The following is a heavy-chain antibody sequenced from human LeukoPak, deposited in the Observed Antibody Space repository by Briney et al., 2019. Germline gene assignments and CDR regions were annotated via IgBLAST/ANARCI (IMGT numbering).Heavy chain of an antibody. Sequence: SETLSLTCAVYDGSFSGYYWSWIRQPPGKGLEWIGEINHSGSSNYNPSLKSRVTTSVDTSKNQFSLMLRFVTAADTAVYYCARTGGGSYSANGMDVWGQGTTVTVSS. CDR1: DGSFSGYY. J-gene: IGHJ6*02. CDR3: ARTGGGSYSANGMDV. CDR2: INHSGSS. V-gene: IGHV4-34*01. D-gene: IGHD1-26*01.